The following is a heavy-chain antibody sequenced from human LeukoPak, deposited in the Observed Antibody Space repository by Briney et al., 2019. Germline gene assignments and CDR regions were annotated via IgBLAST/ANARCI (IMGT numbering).Heavy chain of an antibody. D-gene: IGHD3-10*01. V-gene: IGHV1-69*13. Sequence: SVKVSCKASGGTFSSYAISWVRQAPGQGLEWMGGIIPIFGTANYAQKFQGRVTITADESTSTAYMELSSLRSEDTAVYYCARRLELLWFGELGEGFDYWGQGTLVTVSS. CDR2: IIPIFGTA. CDR1: GGTFSSYA. J-gene: IGHJ4*02. CDR3: ARRLELLWFGELGEGFDY.